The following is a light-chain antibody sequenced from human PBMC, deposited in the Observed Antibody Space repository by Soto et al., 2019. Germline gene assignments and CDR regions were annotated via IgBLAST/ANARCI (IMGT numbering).Light chain of an antibody. V-gene: IGLV1-40*01. CDR3: QSYDSSLSGYV. CDR1: SSNIGAGYD. J-gene: IGLJ1*01. CDR2: GNS. Sequence: QSVLTQPPAVSGAPGQMFTISCHGISSNIGAGYDVHWYQQLPGTAPKLLIYGNSNRPSGVPDRFSGSKSGTSASLAITGLQAEDEADYYCQSYDSSLSGYVFGTGTKVTVL.